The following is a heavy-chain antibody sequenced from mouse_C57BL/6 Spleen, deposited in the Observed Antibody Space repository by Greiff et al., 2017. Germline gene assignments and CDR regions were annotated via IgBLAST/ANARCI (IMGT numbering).Heavy chain of an antibody. J-gene: IGHJ2*01. Sequence: QVQLQQPGAELVKPGASVKLSCKASGYTFTSYWMQWVKQRPGQGLEWIGEIDPSDSYTNYNQKFKGKATVTVDTSSSPAYMQLSSLTSEDSAVYYCARRVLQSLFDYWGQGTTLTVSS. CDR3: ARRVLQSLFDY. D-gene: IGHD2-10*01. CDR2: IDPSDSYT. CDR1: GYTFTSYW. V-gene: IGHV1-50*01.